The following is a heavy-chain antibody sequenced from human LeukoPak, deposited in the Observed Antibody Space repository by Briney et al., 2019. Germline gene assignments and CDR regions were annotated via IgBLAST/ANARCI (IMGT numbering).Heavy chain of an antibody. D-gene: IGHD6-6*01. CDR2: IYYSGST. V-gene: IGHV4-59*01. J-gene: IGHJ3*02. CDR1: GGSISSYY. Sequence: SETLSLTCTVSGGSISSYYWSWIRQPPGKGLEWIGYIYYSGSTNYNPSLKSRVTISVDTSRNQFSLKLSSATAADTAVYYCARGALASEGAFDIWGQGTMVTVSS. CDR3: ARGALASEGAFDI.